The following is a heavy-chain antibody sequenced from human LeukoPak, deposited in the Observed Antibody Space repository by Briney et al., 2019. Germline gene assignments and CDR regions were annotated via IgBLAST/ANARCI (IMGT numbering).Heavy chain of an antibody. CDR3: AFRTVRSTIEYFQY. V-gene: IGHV1-69*01. D-gene: IGHD1-26*01. CDR1: GGTFTSYA. Sequence: SVKVSCKASGGTFTSYAVNWVRQAPGQGLEWMGGIIPMFGTANYAQNFQGRVTITADESTSTAYMELSSLRSDDTAVYYCAFRTVRSTIEYFQYWGLGTLVTASS. J-gene: IGHJ1*01. CDR2: IIPMFGTA.